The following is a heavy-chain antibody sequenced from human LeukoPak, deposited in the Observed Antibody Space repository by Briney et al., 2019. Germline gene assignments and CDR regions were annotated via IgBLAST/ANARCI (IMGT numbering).Heavy chain of an antibody. J-gene: IGHJ4*02. V-gene: IGHV3-74*01. CDR2: INTHGGVA. Sequence: PGGSLRLSCAASGFTFSSYWMHWVRQAPGKGLVWVSRINTHGGVATYADSVKGRFNISRDNAKNTLYLQMNSLRVEDTAVYYCVRDDSYRLEWGQGTLVTVSS. CDR3: VRDDSYRLE. D-gene: IGHD2-21*02. CDR1: GFTFSSYW.